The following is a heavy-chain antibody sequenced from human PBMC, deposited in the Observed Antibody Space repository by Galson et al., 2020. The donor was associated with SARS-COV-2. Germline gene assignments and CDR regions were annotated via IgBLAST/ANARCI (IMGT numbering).Heavy chain of an antibody. CDR1: GFTFSSYA. CDR3: AKGYCSSTSCYDFRFDP. J-gene: IGHJ5*02. CDR2: ISGSGGST. Sequence: TGGSLRLSCAASGFTFSSYAMSWVRQAPGKGLEWVSAISGSGGSTYYADSVKGRFTISRDNSKNTLYLQMNSLRAEDTAVYYCAKGYCSSTSCYDFRFDPWGQGTLVTVSS. D-gene: IGHD2-2*01. V-gene: IGHV3-23*01.